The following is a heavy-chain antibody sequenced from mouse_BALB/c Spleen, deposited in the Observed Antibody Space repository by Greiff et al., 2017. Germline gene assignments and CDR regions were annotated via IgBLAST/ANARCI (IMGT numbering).Heavy chain of an antibody. J-gene: IGHJ4*01. Sequence: QVQLQQSGPELVKPGASVKISCKASGYAFSSSWMNWVKQRPGQGLEWIGRIYPGDGDTNYNGKFKGKATLTADKSSSTAYMQLSSLTSVDSAVYFCARRGTWGYAMDYWGQGTSVTVSS. CDR1: GYAFSSSW. CDR3: ARRGTWGYAMDY. V-gene: IGHV1-82*01. CDR2: IYPGDGDT. D-gene: IGHD3-3*01.